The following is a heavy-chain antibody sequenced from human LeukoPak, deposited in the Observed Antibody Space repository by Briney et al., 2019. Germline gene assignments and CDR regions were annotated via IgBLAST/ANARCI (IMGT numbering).Heavy chain of an antibody. CDR1: GYTFTSYY. CDR2: MNPNSGNT. Sequence: GASVKVSCKASGYTFTSYYMHWVRQATGQGLEWMGWMNPNSGNTGYAQKFQGRVTITRNTSISTAYMELSSLRSEDTAVYYCARGPVSTGYFYYFDYWGQGALVTVSS. J-gene: IGHJ4*02. V-gene: IGHV1-8*03. D-gene: IGHD3-9*01. CDR3: ARGPVSTGYFYYFDY.